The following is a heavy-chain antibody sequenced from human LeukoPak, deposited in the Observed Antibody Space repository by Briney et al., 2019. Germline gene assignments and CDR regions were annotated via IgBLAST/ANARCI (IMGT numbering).Heavy chain of an antibody. CDR3: ARIPGQQSYFDY. V-gene: IGHV4-59*01. J-gene: IGHJ4*02. D-gene: IGHD6-13*01. CDR2: IYYSGST. Sequence: SETLSLTCTASGGSISSYYWSWIRQPPGKGLEWIGYIYYSGSTNYNPSLKSRVTISVDTSKNQFSLKLSSVTAADTAVYYCARIPGQQSYFDYWGQGTLVTVSS. CDR1: GGSISSYY.